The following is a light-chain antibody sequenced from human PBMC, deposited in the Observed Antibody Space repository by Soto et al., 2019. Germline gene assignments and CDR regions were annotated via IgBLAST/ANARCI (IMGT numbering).Light chain of an antibody. CDR2: AAS. V-gene: IGKV1-27*01. CDR1: QDIGNF. Sequence: ILMTQSPSSLSAFVGDRATITCRASQDIGNFLAWYQQKPGKVPKLLIYAASTLQSGVPFRLSGSGSGTDLTLTIGRLQPEDVATYYCQKCKVAPFTCGGGTKVDIK. J-gene: IGKJ4*01. CDR3: QKCKVAPFT.